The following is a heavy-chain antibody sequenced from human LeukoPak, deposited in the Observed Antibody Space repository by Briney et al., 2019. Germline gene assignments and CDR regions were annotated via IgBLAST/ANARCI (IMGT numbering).Heavy chain of an antibody. CDR1: GYTFTGYY. J-gene: IGHJ3*02. D-gene: IGHD5-24*01. Sequence: ASVKVSCKASGYTFTGYYMHWVRQAPGQGLEWMGWINPNSGGTNYAQKFQGKVTMTRDTSISTAYMELSRLRSDDTAVYYCAFRRDGYNYGWGYAFDIWGQGTMVTVSS. CDR2: INPNSGGT. V-gene: IGHV1-2*02. CDR3: AFRRDGYNYGWGYAFDI.